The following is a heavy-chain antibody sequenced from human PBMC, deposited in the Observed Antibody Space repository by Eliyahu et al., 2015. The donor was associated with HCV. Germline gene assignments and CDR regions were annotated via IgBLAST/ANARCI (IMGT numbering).Heavy chain of an antibody. D-gene: IGHD3-22*01. CDR1: GFTFSXYA. Sequence: EVQLLESGGGLVQPGGSLRLSCAASGFTFSXYAMGWVRQAPGKGLEWVSAISGSGGSTYYADSVKGRFTISRDNSKNTLYLQMNSLRAEDTAVYYCAKCRTYYYDSSGYRIDYWGQGTLVTVSS. CDR2: ISGSGGST. V-gene: IGHV3-23*01. J-gene: IGHJ4*02. CDR3: AKCRTYYYDSSGYRIDY.